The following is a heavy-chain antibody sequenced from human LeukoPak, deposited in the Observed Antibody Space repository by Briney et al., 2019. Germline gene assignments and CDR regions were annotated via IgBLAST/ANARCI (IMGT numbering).Heavy chain of an antibody. V-gene: IGHV4-39*07. D-gene: IGHD5-18*01. CDR1: GGSISSSSYY. CDR3: ARDNVDTAMVIDY. J-gene: IGHJ4*02. CDR2: IYYSGST. Sequence: SETLSLTCTVSGGSISSSSYYWGWIRQPPGKGLEWIGSIYYSGSTYYNPSLKSRVTISVDTSKNQFSPKLSSVTAADTAVYYCARDNVDTAMVIDYWGQGTLVTVSS.